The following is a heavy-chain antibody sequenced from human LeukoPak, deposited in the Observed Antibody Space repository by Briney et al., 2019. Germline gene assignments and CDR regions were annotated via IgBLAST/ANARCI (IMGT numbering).Heavy chain of an antibody. CDR2: IRRSGANT. Sequence: GGSLRLSCAASGFTFSSHAITWVREASGKGLDWLSSIRRSGANTYYADSVKGRFTISRDNFQNTLYLQLNSLRAEDTAVYYCAKDYYDSSIFSAPHLFACWGQGTLVTVSS. V-gene: IGHV3-23*01. D-gene: IGHD3-22*01. CDR3: AKDYYDSSIFSAPHLFAC. CDR1: GFTFSSHA. J-gene: IGHJ4*02.